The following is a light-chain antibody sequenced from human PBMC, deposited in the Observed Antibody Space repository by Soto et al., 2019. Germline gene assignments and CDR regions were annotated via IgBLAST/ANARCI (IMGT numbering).Light chain of an antibody. V-gene: IGKV3-20*01. CDR3: HQYGSLPPGT. Sequence: EIVLTQSPGTLSLSPGERATLSCRVSQSVSSNYLAWYQQKPGQAPRFLIYGASSRASGIPDRFSGSGSGTDFTLTISRLEPEDFAVYYCHQYGSLPPGTLGNGTKVEIK. CDR1: QSVSSNY. J-gene: IGKJ1*01. CDR2: GAS.